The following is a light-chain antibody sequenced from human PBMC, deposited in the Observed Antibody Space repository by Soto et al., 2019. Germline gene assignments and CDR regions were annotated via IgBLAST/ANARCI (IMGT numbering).Light chain of an antibody. J-gene: IGKJ3*01. Sequence: IRLTQSPASLSVSVGDRVTITCRASQSISSYLNWYQQNQGKAPKLLIYAASSLHSGVPSRFSGSGSGTACTLTISSLQAEDVATYYCQDANSLLLTLGRGTKVDIK. CDR1: QSISSY. V-gene: IGKV1-39*01. CDR3: QDANSLLLT. CDR2: AAS.